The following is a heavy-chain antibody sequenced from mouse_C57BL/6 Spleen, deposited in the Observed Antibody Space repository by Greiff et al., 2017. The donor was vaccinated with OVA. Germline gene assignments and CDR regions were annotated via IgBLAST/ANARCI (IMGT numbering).Heavy chain of an antibody. D-gene: IGHD1-1*01. CDR3: TRTDYGSPYAMDY. Sequence: VQLQQSGTVLARPGASVKMSCKTSGYTFTSYWMHWVKQRPGQGLEWIGAIYPGNSDTSYNQKFKGKAKLTAVTSASTAYMELSSLTNEDSAVYYCTRTDYGSPYAMDYWGQGTSVTVSS. CDR2: IYPGNSDT. CDR1: GYTFTSYW. J-gene: IGHJ4*01. V-gene: IGHV1-5*01.